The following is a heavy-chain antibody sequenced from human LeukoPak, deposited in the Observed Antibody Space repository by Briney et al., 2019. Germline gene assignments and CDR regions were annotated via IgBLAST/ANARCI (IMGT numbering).Heavy chain of an antibody. CDR2: INPNSGGT. J-gene: IGHJ4*02. V-gene: IGHV1-2*02. Sequence: ASVKVSCKASGYTFTGYYMHWVRQAPGQGLEWMGWINPNSGGTNYAQKLQGRVTMTTDTSTSTAYMELRSLRSDDTAVYYCARDAVAGRLAWDYWGQGTLVTVSS. D-gene: IGHD6-19*01. CDR3: ARDAVAGRLAWDY. CDR1: GYTFTGYY.